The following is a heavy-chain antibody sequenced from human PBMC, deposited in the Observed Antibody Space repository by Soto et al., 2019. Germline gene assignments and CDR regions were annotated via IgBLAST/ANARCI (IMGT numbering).Heavy chain of an antibody. V-gene: IGHV1-69*06. J-gene: IGHJ6*01. Sequence: VNVTCADSGRTIISYSIIWVRQAPGQGLELMGGIIPIFGTAKYAEKSQERVTMTAAKSTSTAYTELSSLRSEDTAVYYCARAKQDYYYGMDVWAEGATVTVSS. CDR2: IIPIFGTA. CDR3: ARAKQDYYYGMDV. CDR1: GRTIISYS.